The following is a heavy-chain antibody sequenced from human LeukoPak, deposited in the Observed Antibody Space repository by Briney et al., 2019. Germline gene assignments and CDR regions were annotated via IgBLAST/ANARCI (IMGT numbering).Heavy chain of an antibody. CDR1: GFTFSSYA. Sequence: GGSLRLSCAAFGFTFSSYAMLWVRQAPGKGLERVAVISYDGSNKYYADSVKGRFTISRDNSKNTLYLQMNSLRAEDTAVYYCARSIAAPGPYYYGMDVWGQGTTVTVSS. D-gene: IGHD6-13*01. V-gene: IGHV3-30-3*01. J-gene: IGHJ6*02. CDR2: ISYDGSNK. CDR3: ARSIAAPGPYYYGMDV.